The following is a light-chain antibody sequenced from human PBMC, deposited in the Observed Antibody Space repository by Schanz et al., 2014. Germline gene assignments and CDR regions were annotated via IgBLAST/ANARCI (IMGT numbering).Light chain of an antibody. Sequence: EILLTQSPGTLSLSPGERATLSCKASQSISGYDLAWYQQKPGQAPRLLIYGPSTRATGIPARFSGSGSGTDFTLTISSLQPEDFAVYYCHQYINSPFTFGPGTKLDLK. CDR2: GPS. CDR1: QSISGYD. J-gene: IGKJ3*01. V-gene: IGKV3-20*01. CDR3: HQYINSPFT.